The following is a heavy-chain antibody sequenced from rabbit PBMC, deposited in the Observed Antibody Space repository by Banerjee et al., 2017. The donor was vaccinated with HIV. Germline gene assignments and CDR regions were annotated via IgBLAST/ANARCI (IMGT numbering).Heavy chain of an antibody. CDR2: INSSSRNV. CDR3: ARGDGAYAGYDGL. Sequence: EQLVESGGGLVKPEGSLTLSCNASGFDFSVYYMSWVRQAPGKGLEWIGCINSSSRNVVYASWATGRFTISKTSSTTVTLQMTSLTAADTATYFCARGDGAYAGYDGLWGPGTLVTVS. V-gene: IGHV1S45*01. D-gene: IGHD7-1*01. CDR1: GFDFSVYY. J-gene: IGHJ4*01.